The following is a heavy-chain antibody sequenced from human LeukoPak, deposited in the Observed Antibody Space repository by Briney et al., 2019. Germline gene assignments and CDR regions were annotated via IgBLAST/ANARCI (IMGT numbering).Heavy chain of an antibody. CDR1: GFNFSNDW. CDR2: ISGDGATT. D-gene: IGHD2-15*01. CDR3: AGTWSFDY. Sequence: GGSLRLSCAVSGFNFSNDWMHWVRQAPGKGLLWVSRISGDGATTNYADSVKGRFTISRDNAKNTLYLQMDSLRAEDTAVYYCAGTWSFDYWGQGTLVTVSS. J-gene: IGHJ4*02. V-gene: IGHV3-74*01.